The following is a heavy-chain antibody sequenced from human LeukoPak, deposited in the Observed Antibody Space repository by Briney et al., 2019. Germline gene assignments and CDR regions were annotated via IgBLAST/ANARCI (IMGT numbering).Heavy chain of an antibody. D-gene: IGHD3-22*01. CDR2: IYHSGST. CDR3: ARPRQSYDSSGYPNWYFDL. J-gene: IGHJ2*01. CDR1: GGSLSSSNW. V-gene: IGHV4-4*02. Sequence: SGALSLTCAVSGGSLSSSNWWSWVRQPPGKGLEWIGEIYHSGSTNYNPSLKSRVTISVDKSKNQFSLKLSSVTAADTAVYYCARPRQSYDSSGYPNWYFDLWGRGTLVTVSS.